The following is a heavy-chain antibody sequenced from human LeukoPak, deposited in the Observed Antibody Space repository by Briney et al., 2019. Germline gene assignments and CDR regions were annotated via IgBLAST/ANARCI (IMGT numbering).Heavy chain of an antibody. CDR2: IYWNDDK. Sequence: SGPTLVNPTQTLTLTCTFSGFSLSTSGVGVGWIRQPPGKALEWFALIYWNDDKRYSPSLKSRLTITKDTSKNQVVLTMTNVDPVDTATYFCAHSWRTGYCSSTGCSPFDYWGQGTLVTVSS. CDR3: AHSWRTGYCSSTGCSPFDY. D-gene: IGHD2-2*01. CDR1: GFSLSTSGVG. J-gene: IGHJ4*02. V-gene: IGHV2-5*01.